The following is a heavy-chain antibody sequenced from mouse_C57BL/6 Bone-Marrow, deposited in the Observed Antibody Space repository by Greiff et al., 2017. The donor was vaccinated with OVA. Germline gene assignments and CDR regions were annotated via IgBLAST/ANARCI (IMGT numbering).Heavy chain of an antibody. D-gene: IGHD2-1*01. CDR2: FYPGSGSL. Sequence: QVQLQQSGAELVKPGASVKLSCKASGYTFPEYTIHWVKQRSGLGLEWIGWFYPGSGSLKYNEKFKDKATLTADTSASTVYMELSRLTSEYSAVYFGARQFYNGNYDNWGQGTTLTVSS. CDR1: GYTFPEYT. J-gene: IGHJ2*01. V-gene: IGHV1-62-2*01. CDR3: ARQFYNGNYDN.